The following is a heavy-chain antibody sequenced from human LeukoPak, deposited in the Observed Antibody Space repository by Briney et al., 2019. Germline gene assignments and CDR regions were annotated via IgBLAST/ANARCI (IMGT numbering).Heavy chain of an antibody. CDR3: AHRLLSNSWYGP. CDR2: IYWNGDK. Sequence: SGPTLVKPTQTLTLTCSFSGFSLSTSGVGVGWIRQPPGKALEWLALIYWNGDKRYSPSLKSRLTITKDTSKNQVVLTMTNMDPVDTATYYCAHRLLSNSWYGPWGQGTLVTVSS. V-gene: IGHV2-5*01. D-gene: IGHD3-9*01. J-gene: IGHJ5*02. CDR1: GFSLSTSGVG.